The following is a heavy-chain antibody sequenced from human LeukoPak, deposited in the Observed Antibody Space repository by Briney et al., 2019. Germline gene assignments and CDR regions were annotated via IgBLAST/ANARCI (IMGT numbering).Heavy chain of an antibody. Sequence: SETLSLTCAVYGESFSGHYWTWIRQPPGRGLDWIGEINHRGSSTSNPSLNNRVTISVDTSKNQFSLKLTPVTAADTAVYYCARARYGSGSLDSWGQGTLVTVSS. CDR1: GESFSGHY. J-gene: IGHJ4*02. V-gene: IGHV4-34*01. CDR2: INHRGSS. D-gene: IGHD3-10*01. CDR3: ARARYGSGSLDS.